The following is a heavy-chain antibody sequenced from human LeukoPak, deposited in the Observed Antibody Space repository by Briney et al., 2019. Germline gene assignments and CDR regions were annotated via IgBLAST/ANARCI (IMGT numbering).Heavy chain of an antibody. Sequence: SVKVSCKASGYTFTSYDINWVRQATGQGLEWMGWVNPNSGNTGYAQKFQGRVTMTRNTSISTAYMELSSLRSEDTAVYYCASLLVDSSGYYNWGQGTLVTVSS. V-gene: IGHV1-8*01. D-gene: IGHD3-22*01. CDR3: ASLLVDSSGYYN. CDR1: GYTFTSYD. CDR2: VNPNSGNT. J-gene: IGHJ4*02.